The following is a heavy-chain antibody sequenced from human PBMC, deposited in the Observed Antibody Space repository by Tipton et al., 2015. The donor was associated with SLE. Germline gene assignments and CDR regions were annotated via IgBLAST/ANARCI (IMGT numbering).Heavy chain of an antibody. CDR3: AKDTEDTSSSFDY. Sequence: SLRLSCAASGFTFSTFAMHWVRQAPGKGLEWVATTSYDGSNKYYADSVQGRFTISRDNSKNTLYLQMNSLRPEDTAVYYCAKDTEDTSSSFDYWGQGTLVTVSS. D-gene: IGHD6-6*01. CDR1: GFTFSTFA. J-gene: IGHJ4*02. CDR2: TSYDGSNK. V-gene: IGHV3-30-3*02.